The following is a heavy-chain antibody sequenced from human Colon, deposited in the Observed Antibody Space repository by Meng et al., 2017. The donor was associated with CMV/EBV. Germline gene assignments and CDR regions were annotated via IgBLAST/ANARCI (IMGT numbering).Heavy chain of an antibody. J-gene: IGHJ4*02. CDR3: ARDRGDY. Sequence: GSLRLSCTASDGSIRNSSYYWGWIRQPPGKGLEWIGSIYYSGTTYYNPSLKSRVTISVDTSKNQFSLKLTSVTAADTALYYCARDRGDYWGQGTLVTVSS. V-gene: IGHV4-39*07. CDR1: DGSIRNSSYY. CDR2: IYYSGTT.